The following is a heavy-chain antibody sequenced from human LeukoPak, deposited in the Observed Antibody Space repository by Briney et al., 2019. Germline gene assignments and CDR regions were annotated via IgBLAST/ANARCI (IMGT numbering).Heavy chain of an antibody. CDR3: ARGFGDCSSTSCYGITIFGVDLFDY. V-gene: IGHV3-33*01. J-gene: IGHJ4*02. Sequence: GGSLRLSCAASGFTFSSYGMHWVRQAPGKGPEWVAVIWYDGSNKYYADSVKGRFTISRDNSKNTLYLQMNSLRAEDTAVYYCARGFGDCSSTSCYGITIFGVDLFDYWGQGTLVTVSS. CDR2: IWYDGSNK. CDR1: GFTFSSYG. D-gene: IGHD2-2*01.